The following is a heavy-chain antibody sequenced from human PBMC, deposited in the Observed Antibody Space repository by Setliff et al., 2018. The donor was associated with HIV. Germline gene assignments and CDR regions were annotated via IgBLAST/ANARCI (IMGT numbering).Heavy chain of an antibody. CDR2: LYGHRST. CDR1: GDSIGTGTHY. D-gene: IGHD3-10*01. CDR3: SRLYGSGHYFAFAF. J-gene: IGHJ4*02. V-gene: IGHV4-39*01. Sequence: SETLSLTCNVSGDSIGTGTHYWAWIRQPPGKGLECIGSLYGHRSTYYTKSLRGRVTISADTSKNQFSLSLSSVTALDTAVYYCSRLYGSGHYFAFAFRGQGALVTVSS.